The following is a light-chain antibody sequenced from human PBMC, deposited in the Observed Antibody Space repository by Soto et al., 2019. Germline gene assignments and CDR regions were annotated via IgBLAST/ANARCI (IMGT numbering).Light chain of an antibody. J-gene: IGLJ1*01. CDR2: ESN. Sequence: QSVLTQPPSVSAAPGQNVTISCSGTISNIGNNYVSWYQQLPGAAPTLLIYESNRRPTGIPDRFSGSKSATSATLDITGLQTGDEADYYCASWDHSLSGYVFGSGTKVTVL. CDR1: ISNIGNNY. V-gene: IGLV1-51*02. CDR3: ASWDHSLSGYV.